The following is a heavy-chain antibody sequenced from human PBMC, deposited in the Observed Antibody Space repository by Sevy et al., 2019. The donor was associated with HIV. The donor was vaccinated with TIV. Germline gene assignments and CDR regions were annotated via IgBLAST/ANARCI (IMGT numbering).Heavy chain of an antibody. CDR1: GFTFNYYG. CDR3: AKDRVVVVPAAPGLGYYYGMDV. Sequence: GGSLRLSCAASGFTFNYYGMYWVRQAPGKGLEWVSFIRYDGSNKDYADSVKGRFTISRKNSKNTVYLQMNSLKGEDTAVYHCAKDRVVVVPAAPGLGYYYGMDVWGQGTTVTVSS. V-gene: IGHV3-30*02. J-gene: IGHJ6*02. CDR2: IRYDGSNK. D-gene: IGHD2-2*01.